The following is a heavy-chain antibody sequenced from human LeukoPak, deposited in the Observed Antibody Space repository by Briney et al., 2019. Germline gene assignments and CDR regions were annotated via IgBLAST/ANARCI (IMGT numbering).Heavy chain of an antibody. V-gene: IGHV3-23*01. D-gene: IGHD3-3*01. CDR3: ARGRRITIFGVVINNYYMDV. J-gene: IGHJ6*03. Sequence: GGSLRPSCATSGFTFGNYAMTWVRQAPGKGLEWVSTISGSDSNTYYADSVKGRFTISRDNSNKTLYLQMSSLRSEDTAVYYCARGRRITIFGVVINNYYMDVWGKGTTVTVSS. CDR2: ISGSDSNT. CDR1: GFTFGNYA.